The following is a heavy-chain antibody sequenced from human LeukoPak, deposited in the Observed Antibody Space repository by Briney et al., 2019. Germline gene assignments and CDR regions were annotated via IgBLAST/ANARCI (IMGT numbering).Heavy chain of an antibody. CDR1: GGTFSSYA. CDR3: ARDSGSRYWDY. V-gene: IGHV1-69*04. CDR2: IIPILGIA. J-gene: IGHJ4*02. D-gene: IGHD1-26*01. Sequence: GSSVKVSCKASGGTFSSYAISWVRQAPGQGLEWMGRIIPILGIANYAQKFQGRVTITADKSTSTAYMELSSLRSDDTAVYYCARDSGSRYWDYWGQGTLVTVSS.